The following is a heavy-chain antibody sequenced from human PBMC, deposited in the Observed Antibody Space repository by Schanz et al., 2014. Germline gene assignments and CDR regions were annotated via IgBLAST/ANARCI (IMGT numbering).Heavy chain of an antibody. CDR1: RSTFSSYT. Sequence: QVQLVQSGAEVKKPGSSVKVSCKASRSTFSSYTISWVRQARGQGLEWMGWINPNSGTTNYAQKFQGWVTMTRDTSISTVYMELSRVTYEDTAVYYCARDDRAYYYGMDVWGQGTTVTGSS. CDR3: ARDDRAYYYGMDV. V-gene: IGHV1-2*04. CDR2: INPNSGTT. D-gene: IGHD3-22*01. J-gene: IGHJ6*02.